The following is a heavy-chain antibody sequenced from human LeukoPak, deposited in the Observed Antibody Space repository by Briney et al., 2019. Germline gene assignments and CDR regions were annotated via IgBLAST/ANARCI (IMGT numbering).Heavy chain of an antibody. V-gene: IGHV3-30*02. CDR2: IRYDGSNK. D-gene: IGHD3-22*01. CDR3: AKDTTPTQFYDSSGLPDY. Sequence: GGSLRLSCAASGFTFSSYGMHWVRQAPGKGLEWVAFIRYDGSNKYYADSVKGRFTISRDNSKNTLYLQMNSLRAEDTAVYYCAKDTTPTQFYDSSGLPDYWGQGTLVTVSS. CDR1: GFTFSSYG. J-gene: IGHJ4*02.